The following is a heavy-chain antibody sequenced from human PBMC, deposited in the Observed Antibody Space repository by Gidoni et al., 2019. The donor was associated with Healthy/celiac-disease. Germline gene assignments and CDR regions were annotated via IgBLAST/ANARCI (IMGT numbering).Heavy chain of an antibody. Sequence: QVQLQQWGAGLLKPSETLSLTCAVYGGSFSGYSWGWIRQPPGKGLEWIGEINHSGSTNYNPSLKSRVTISVDTSKNQFSLKLSSVTAADTAVYYCARGGTDYGDYVLWFDPWGQGTLVTVSS. J-gene: IGHJ5*02. D-gene: IGHD4-17*01. CDR1: GGSFSGYS. V-gene: IGHV4-34*01. CDR2: INHSGST. CDR3: ARGGTDYGDYVLWFDP.